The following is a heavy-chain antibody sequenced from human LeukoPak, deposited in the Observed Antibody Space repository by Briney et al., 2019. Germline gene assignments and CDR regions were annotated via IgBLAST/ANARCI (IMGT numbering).Heavy chain of an antibody. Sequence: GGSLRLSCAASGFTFSSYAMSWVRQAPGKGLEWVSAISGSGGSTYYADSVKGRFTISRDNSKNTLYLQMNSLRAEDTAVYYCARADYDSSGYSYYYYGMDVWGQGTTVTVSS. CDR1: GFTFSSYA. CDR3: ARADYDSSGYSYYYYGMDV. J-gene: IGHJ6*02. D-gene: IGHD3-22*01. V-gene: IGHV3-23*01. CDR2: ISGSGGST.